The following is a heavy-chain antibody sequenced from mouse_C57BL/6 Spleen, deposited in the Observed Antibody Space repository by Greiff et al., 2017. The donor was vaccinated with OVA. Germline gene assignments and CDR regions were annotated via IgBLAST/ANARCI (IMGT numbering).Heavy chain of an antibody. J-gene: IGHJ4*01. D-gene: IGHD3-1*01. CDR2: IYPRSGNT. Sequence: LVESGAELARPGASVKLSCKASGYTFTSYGISWVKQRTGQGLEWIGEIYPRSGNTYYNEKFKGKATLTADKSSSTAYMELRSLTSEDSAVYFCASPQFGNYAMDYWGQGTSVTVSS. CDR3: ASPQFGNYAMDY. V-gene: IGHV1-81*01. CDR1: GYTFTSYG.